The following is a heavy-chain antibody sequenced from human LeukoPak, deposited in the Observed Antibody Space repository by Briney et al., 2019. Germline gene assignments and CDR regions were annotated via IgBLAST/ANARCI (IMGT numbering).Heavy chain of an antibody. CDR1: GGSIINSNW. V-gene: IGHV4-4*02. Sequence: SGTLSLTCAVSGGSIINSNWWSWVRQPPGKGLEWIGEIDHSGSTSYNPSLKSRVTISVDTSKNQFSLKLSSVTAADTAVYYCSRVRSSGWYGVDYWGQGTLVTVSS. D-gene: IGHD6-19*01. J-gene: IGHJ4*02. CDR3: SRVRSSGWYGVDY. CDR2: IDHSGST.